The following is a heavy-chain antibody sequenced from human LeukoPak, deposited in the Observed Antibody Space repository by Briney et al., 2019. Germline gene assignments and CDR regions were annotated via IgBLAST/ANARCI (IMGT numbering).Heavy chain of an antibody. D-gene: IGHD6-13*01. CDR1: GITFSRYW. V-gene: IGHV3-7*01. CDR3: ARAGGSSWADY. Sequence: PGGSLRLSCAASGITFSRYWMSWVRQAPGKGLEWVANIKQDGSEKYYVDSVKGRFTISRDNAKNSLYLQMNSLRAEDTAVYYCARAGGSSWADYWGQGTLVTVSS. CDR2: IKQDGSEK. J-gene: IGHJ4*02.